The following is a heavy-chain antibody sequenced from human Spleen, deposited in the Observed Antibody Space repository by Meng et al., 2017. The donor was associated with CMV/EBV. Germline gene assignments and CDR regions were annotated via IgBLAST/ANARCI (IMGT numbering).Heavy chain of an antibody. D-gene: IGHD6-19*01. CDR1: SFSGYY. J-gene: IGHJ5*02. CDR3: ARGEGSYSSGWYRSVSWFDP. V-gene: IGHV4-34*01. CDR2: IHHSGST. Sequence: SFSGYYWSWIRQPPGKGLQWIGEIHHSGSTNYNPSLKSRVTISVDTSKNQFSLKLSSVTAADTAVYYCARGEGSYSSGWYRSVSWFDPWGQGTLVTVSS.